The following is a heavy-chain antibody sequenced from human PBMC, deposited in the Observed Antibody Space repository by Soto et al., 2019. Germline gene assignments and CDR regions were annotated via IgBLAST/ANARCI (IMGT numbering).Heavy chain of an antibody. V-gene: IGHV3-9*01. CDR2: SSWNSGSI. CDR3: AKSPRITIFGVAQVPHFDY. J-gene: IGHJ4*02. Sequence: SLRLSSTASGFSFDDYSTHWVRPAPGKGLEWVSGSSWNSGSIGYADSVKGRFTISRDNAKNSLYLQMNSLRAEDTAVYYCAKSPRITIFGVAQVPHFDYWGQGTLVTVS. CDR1: GFSFDDYS. D-gene: IGHD3-3*01.